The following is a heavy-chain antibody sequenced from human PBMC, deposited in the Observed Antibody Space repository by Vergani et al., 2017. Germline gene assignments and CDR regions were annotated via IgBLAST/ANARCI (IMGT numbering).Heavy chain of an antibody. V-gene: IGHV4-34*01. CDR3: ARTGPLGYCSSTSCYGHAFDI. Sequence: QVQLQQWGAGLLKPSETLSLTCAVYGGSFSGYYWSWIRQPPGKGLEWIGEINHSGSTNYNPSLKSRVSISVDTSKNQFSLKLSSVTAADTAVYYCARTGPLGYCSSTSCYGHAFDIWGQGTMVTVSS. CDR1: GGSFSGYY. D-gene: IGHD2-2*01. J-gene: IGHJ3*02. CDR2: INHSGST.